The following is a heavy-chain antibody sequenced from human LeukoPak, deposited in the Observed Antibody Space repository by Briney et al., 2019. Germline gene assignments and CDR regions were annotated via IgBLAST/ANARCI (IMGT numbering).Heavy chain of an antibody. V-gene: IGHV3-7*03. J-gene: IGHJ4*02. CDR1: GFTFSTYW. Sequence: GGSLRLSCAASGFTFSTYWMSWVRQAPGKGLEWVANINQDGGEKYYVDSVKGRFTISRDNSKNTLYLQMNSLRAEDTAVYYCAKEIGAVGIVDYWGQGTLVTVSS. CDR3: AKEIGAVGIVDY. D-gene: IGHD3-16*02. CDR2: INQDGGEK.